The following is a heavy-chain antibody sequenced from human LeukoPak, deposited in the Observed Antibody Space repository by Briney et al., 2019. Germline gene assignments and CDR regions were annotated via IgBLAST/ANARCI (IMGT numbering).Heavy chain of an antibody. V-gene: IGHV1-8*03. J-gene: IGHJ6*03. D-gene: IGHD3-22*01. CDR2: MNPNSGNT. CDR1: GYTFTSYD. CDR3: ARHYDSSGYYFPYYYYYMDV. Sequence: GASVKVSCKASGYTFTSYDINWVRQATGQGLEWMGWMNPNSGNTGYAQKFQGRVTITRNTSISTAYMELSSLRSEDTAVYYCARHYDSSGYYFPYYYYYMDVWGKGTTVTVSS.